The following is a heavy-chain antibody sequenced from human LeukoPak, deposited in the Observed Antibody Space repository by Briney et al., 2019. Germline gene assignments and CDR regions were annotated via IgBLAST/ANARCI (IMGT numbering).Heavy chain of an antibody. V-gene: IGHV3-33*08. CDR2: IWYDGSNK. D-gene: IGHD3-10*01. CDR3: ARDYYGSGSYYNSGLFDY. J-gene: IGHJ4*02. Sequence: GGSLRLSCAASGFTFSSYAMHWVRQAPGKGLEWVAVIWYDGSNKYYADSVKGRFTISRDNSKNTLYLQMNSLRAEDTAVYYCARDYYGSGSYYNSGLFDYWGQGTLVTVSS. CDR1: GFTFSSYA.